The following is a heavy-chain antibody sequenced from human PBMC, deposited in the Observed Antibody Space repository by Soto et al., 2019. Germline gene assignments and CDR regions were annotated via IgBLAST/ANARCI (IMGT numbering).Heavy chain of an antibody. CDR2: IYYSGST. Sequence: SETLSLTCTVSGGSISSGGYYWRWIRQHPGKGLEWIGYIYYSGSTYYNPSLKSRVTISVDTSKNQFSLKLSSVTAADTAVYYCARGQLLPNNWFDPWGQGTLVTVSS. D-gene: IGHD6-6*01. CDR1: GGSISSGGYY. V-gene: IGHV4-31*03. CDR3: ARGQLLPNNWFDP. J-gene: IGHJ5*02.